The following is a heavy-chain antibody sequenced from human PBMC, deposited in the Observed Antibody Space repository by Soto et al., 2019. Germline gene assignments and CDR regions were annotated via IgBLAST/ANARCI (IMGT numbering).Heavy chain of an antibody. D-gene: IGHD1-20*01. Sequence: EVQLVESGGGLVQPGGSLRLSCAASGFTFSSNWMHWVRQAPGKGLVWVSRINTDESSTTYADSVKGRFTISRDNAKNTLYLQVTSLRAEDTAVYYCASGGPVTGLAYWGQGTLVTVSS. CDR1: GFTFSSNW. CDR2: INTDESST. V-gene: IGHV3-74*01. CDR3: ASGGPVTGLAY. J-gene: IGHJ4*02.